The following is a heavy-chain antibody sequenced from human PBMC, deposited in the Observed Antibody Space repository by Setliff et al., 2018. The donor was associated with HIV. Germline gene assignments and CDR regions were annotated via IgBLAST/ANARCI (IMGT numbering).Heavy chain of an antibody. Sequence: NPSETLSLTCSVSGDSISNPNYYWGWIRQPPGKGLEWIGSIYFSGSTNYNPSLKNRVTISVDTSKNQFSLRLSSVTAADTAVYYCARGYSSSWYDSWGQGTLVTVSS. D-gene: IGHD6-13*01. CDR1: GDSISNPNYY. CDR3: ARGYSSSWYDS. CDR2: IYFSGST. J-gene: IGHJ5*01. V-gene: IGHV4-39*07.